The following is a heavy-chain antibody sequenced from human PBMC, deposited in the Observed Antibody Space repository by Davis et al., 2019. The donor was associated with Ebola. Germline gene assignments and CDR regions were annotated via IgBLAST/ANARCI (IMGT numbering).Heavy chain of an antibody. V-gene: IGHV3-21*01. Sequence: GGSLRLSCVVSGITFSSNSMNWVRQAPGKGLEWVSFISSSSNYIYYADSVKGRFTVSRDNAKNSLYLQMNSLRAEDTAVYYCVRDPALVVTGGGWFFGLWGRGTLVTVSS. CDR3: VRDPALVVTGGGWFFGL. CDR2: ISSSSNYI. J-gene: IGHJ2*01. CDR1: GITFSSNS. D-gene: IGHD2-21*02.